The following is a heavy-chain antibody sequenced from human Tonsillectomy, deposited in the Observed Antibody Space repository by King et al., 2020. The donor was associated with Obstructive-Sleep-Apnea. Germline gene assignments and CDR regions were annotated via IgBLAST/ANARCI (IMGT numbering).Heavy chain of an antibody. V-gene: IGHV1-18*01. CDR1: GYTFTSYG. J-gene: IGHJ4*02. CDR3: AGGGYDILTGYYAGRDVDFDY. Sequence: VQLVESGAEVKKPGASVKVSCKASGYTFTSYGISWVRQAPGQGLEWMGWISASNDNTNYAQKVQGRVTMTTDTSTSTAYMELRSLRSDDTAVYDCAGGGYDILTGYYAGRDVDFDYWGQGTLVTVSS. D-gene: IGHD3-9*01. CDR2: ISASNDNT.